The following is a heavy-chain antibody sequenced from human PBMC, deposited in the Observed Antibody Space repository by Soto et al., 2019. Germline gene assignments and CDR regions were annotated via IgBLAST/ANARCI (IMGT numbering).Heavy chain of an antibody. CDR3: ARDLRVGATIYYYYGMDV. D-gene: IGHD1-26*01. V-gene: IGHV3-74*01. J-gene: IGHJ6*02. CDR1: GFTFSSYW. CDR2: INSDGSST. Sequence: AGGSLRLSCAASGFTFSSYWMHWVRQAPGKGLVWVSRINSDGSSTSYADSVKGRFTISRDNAKNTLYLQMNSLRAEDTAVYYCARDLRVGATIYYYYGMDVWGQGTTVTVSS.